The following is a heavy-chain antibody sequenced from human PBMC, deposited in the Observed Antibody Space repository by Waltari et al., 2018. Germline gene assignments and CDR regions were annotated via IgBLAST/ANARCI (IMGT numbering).Heavy chain of an antibody. V-gene: IGHV1-69*04. J-gene: IGHJ4*02. CDR1: GGTFSSYA. Sequence: QVQLVQSGAAVKKPGSSVKVSCKASGGTFSSYAISWVRQAPGQGLEWMGRIIPILGIANYAQKFQGRVTITADKSTSTAYMELSSLRSEDTAVYYCARLETSNYYDSSGYYRDFDYWGQGTLVTVSS. CDR2: IIPILGIA. CDR3: ARLETSNYYDSSGYYRDFDY. D-gene: IGHD3-22*01.